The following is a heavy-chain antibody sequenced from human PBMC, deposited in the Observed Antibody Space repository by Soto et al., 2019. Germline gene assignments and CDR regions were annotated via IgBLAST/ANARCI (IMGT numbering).Heavy chain of an antibody. CDR2: ISGSGGST. D-gene: IGHD5-12*01. V-gene: IGHV3-23*01. Sequence: SLRLSCAASGFTFSSYAMSWVRQAPGKGLEWVSAISGSGGSTYYADSVKGRVTISRDNSKNTLYLQMNSLRAEDTAVYYCAKEHAPPDGYDPSHGIDVSGQRTTDT. J-gene: IGHJ6*01. CDR3: AKEHAPPDGYDPSHGIDV. CDR1: GFTFSSYA.